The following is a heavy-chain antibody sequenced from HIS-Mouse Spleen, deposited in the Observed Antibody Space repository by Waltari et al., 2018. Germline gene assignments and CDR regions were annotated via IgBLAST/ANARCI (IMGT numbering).Heavy chain of an antibody. D-gene: IGHD2-15*01. CDR2: IKHSGST. J-gene: IGHJ1*01. CDR3: AANPSSGYCSGGSCYQYFQH. V-gene: IGHV4-34*01. Sequence: QVQLQQWGAGLLKPSETLSLTCAVYGGSFSGYYWSWIRQPPGKGLEWIGEIKHSGSTNYNPSLKSRVTISVDTSKNQFSLKLSSVTAADTAVYYCAANPSSGYCSGGSCYQYFQHWGQGTLVTVSS. CDR1: GGSFSGYY.